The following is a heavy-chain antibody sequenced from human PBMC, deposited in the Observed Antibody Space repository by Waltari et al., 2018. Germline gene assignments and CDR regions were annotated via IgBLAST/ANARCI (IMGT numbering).Heavy chain of an antibody. J-gene: IGHJ3*02. CDR2: IYHSGST. CDR3: ARGMTCSGGSCYSGGTHGAFDI. D-gene: IGHD2-15*01. CDR1: GYSFSSGYY. Sequence: QVQLQESGPGLVKPSETLSLTCAVSGYSFSSGYYWGWIRQPPGKGLEWIGSIYHSGSTYYNPSLKSRVTISVDTSKNQFSLKLSAVTAADTAVYYCARGMTCSGGSCYSGGTHGAFDIWGQGTMVTVSS. V-gene: IGHV4-38-2*01.